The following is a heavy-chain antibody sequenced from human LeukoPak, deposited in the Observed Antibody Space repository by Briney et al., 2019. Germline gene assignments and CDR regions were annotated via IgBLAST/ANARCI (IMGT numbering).Heavy chain of an antibody. V-gene: IGHV3-21*01. D-gene: IGHD3-3*01. CDR2: ISSSSSYI. Sequence: PGGSLRLSCAASGFTFSSYSMNWVRQAPGKGLEWVSSISSSSSYIYYADSVKGRFTISRDNAKNSLYLQMNSLRAEDTAVYYCASLLIRDDFWSGGGVYWGQGTLVTVSS. CDR1: GFTFSSYS. J-gene: IGHJ4*02. CDR3: ASLLIRDDFWSGGGVY.